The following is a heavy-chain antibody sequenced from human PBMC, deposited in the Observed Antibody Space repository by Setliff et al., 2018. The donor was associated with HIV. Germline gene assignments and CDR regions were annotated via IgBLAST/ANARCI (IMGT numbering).Heavy chain of an antibody. CDR2: IYTSGLT. D-gene: IGHD6-13*01. J-gene: IGHJ4*03. Sequence: SETLSLTCTVSGGSINSGGYYWVWIRQPALKGLEWIGRIYTSGLTNYNPSLKSRVTISVDTSKNQFSLKLSSVTAADTAVYYCARDGYSSSWYVISGSFDYWGQGTTVTVSS. CDR3: ARDGYSSSWYVISGSFDY. CDR1: GGSINSGGYY. V-gene: IGHV4-61*02.